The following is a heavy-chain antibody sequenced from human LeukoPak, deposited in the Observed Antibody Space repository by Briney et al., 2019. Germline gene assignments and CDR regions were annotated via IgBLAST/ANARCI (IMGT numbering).Heavy chain of an antibody. CDR1: GFTFSSYA. V-gene: IGHV3-30-3*01. CDR2: ISYDGSNK. CDR3: ARAGDFYSSSWYGPYYFGY. D-gene: IGHD6-13*01. J-gene: IGHJ4*02. Sequence: GGSLRLSCAASGFTFSSYAMHWVRQAPGKGLEWVAVISYDGSNKYYADSVKGRFTISRDNSKNTLYLQMNSLRAEDTAVYYCARAGDFYSSSWYGPYYFGYWGQGTLVTVSS.